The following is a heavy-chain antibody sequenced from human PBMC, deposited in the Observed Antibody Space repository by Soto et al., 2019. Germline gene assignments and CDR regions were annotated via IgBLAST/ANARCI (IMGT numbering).Heavy chain of an antibody. V-gene: IGHV1-2*04. CDR2: INPNSGGT. J-gene: IGHJ4*02. CDR3: ARDSSNQYSSSWQFDY. CDR1: GYTFTGYY. D-gene: IGHD6-13*01. Sequence: ASVKVSCKASGYTFTGYYMHWVRQAPGQGLEWMGWINPNSGGTNYAQKFQGWVTMTRDTSISTAYMELSRLRSDDTAVYYCARDSSNQYSSSWQFDYWGQGTLVTVSS.